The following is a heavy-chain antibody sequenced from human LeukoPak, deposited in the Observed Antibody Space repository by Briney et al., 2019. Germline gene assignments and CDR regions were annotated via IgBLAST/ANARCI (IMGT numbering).Heavy chain of an antibody. CDR2: IYYSGST. J-gene: IGHJ4*02. CDR1: GGSISSGSYY. CDR3: ARGYAMVRGYDY. Sequence: SETLSLTCTVSGGSISSGSYYWGWIRQPPGKGLEWIGSIYYSGSTYYNPSLKSRVTISVDPSKNQFSLKLSSVTAADTAVYYCARGYAMVRGYDYWGQGTLVTVSS. V-gene: IGHV4-39*07. D-gene: IGHD3-10*01.